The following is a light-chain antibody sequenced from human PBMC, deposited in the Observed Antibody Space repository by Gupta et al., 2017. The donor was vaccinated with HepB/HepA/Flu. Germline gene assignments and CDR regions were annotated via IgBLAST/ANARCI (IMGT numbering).Light chain of an antibody. CDR3: SSYAGSNNWV. V-gene: IGLV2-8*01. J-gene: IGLJ3*02. CDR2: EVS. Sequence: QSALTQPPSASGSPGQSVPISFPGTSSDVGHFKYVSWYQQPPGKAPKTLIYEVSKRPSGVPDRFSGSKSGNTASLTVSGLQAEDEADYYCSSYAGSNNWVFGGGTKLTVL. CDR1: SSDVGHFKY.